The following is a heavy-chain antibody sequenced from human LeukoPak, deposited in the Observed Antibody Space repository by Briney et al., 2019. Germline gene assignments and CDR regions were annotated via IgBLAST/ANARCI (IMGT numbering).Heavy chain of an antibody. J-gene: IGHJ5*02. CDR1: GFTFSSYD. V-gene: IGHV3-13*01. D-gene: IGHD3-10*01. CDR2: IASAGDT. Sequence: GGSLRLSCAASGFTFSSYDMLWVREATGKGLEWVLAIASAGDTYNPGSVKGRFTIPRDNAKNSLYLQMNSLRAGDTAVYSCARGPGYGSGSLSPLAPWGQGTLVTVSS. CDR3: ARGPGYGSGSLSPLAP.